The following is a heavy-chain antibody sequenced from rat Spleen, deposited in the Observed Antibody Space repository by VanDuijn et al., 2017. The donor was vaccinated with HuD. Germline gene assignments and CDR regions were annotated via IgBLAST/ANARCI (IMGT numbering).Heavy chain of an antibody. Sequence: EVQLVESGGGLVQPGRSMKLSCAASGFTFSDYGVAWVRQAPTTGLEWVATISYGDSSGHSGTYYRDSVKGRFTVSRDNAKSTVHLQMDSLRSEDTATYYCASQRTMIDWGQGVMVTVSS. V-gene: IGHV5-29*01. CDR1: GFTFSDYG. J-gene: IGHJ2*01. CDR3: ASQRTMID. D-gene: IGHD1-12*01. CDR2: ISYGDSSGHSGT.